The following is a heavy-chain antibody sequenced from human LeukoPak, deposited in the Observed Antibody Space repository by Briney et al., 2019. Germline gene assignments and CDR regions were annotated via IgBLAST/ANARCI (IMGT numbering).Heavy chain of an antibody. CDR2: IYYSGST. CDR3: ARDPGGDRLHYVF. V-gene: IGHV4-31*11. D-gene: IGHD2-21*02. Sequence: DPSETLSLTCAVYGGSFSDYYWSWIRQHPGKGLEWIGYIYYSGSTYYNPSLKSRVSISVDTSKSQFSLKLSSVTAADTAVYYCARDPGGDRLHYVFWGQGTLVTVSS. CDR1: GGSFSDYY. J-gene: IGHJ4*02.